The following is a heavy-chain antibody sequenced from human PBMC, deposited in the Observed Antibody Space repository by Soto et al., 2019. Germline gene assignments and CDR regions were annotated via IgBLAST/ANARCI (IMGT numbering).Heavy chain of an antibody. D-gene: IGHD3-22*01. Sequence: APVNVSCKASGGTFSSYAISWVRQTPGQGLEWMGGIIPIFGTANYAQKFQGRVTITADESTSTAYMELSSLRSEDTAVYYCARGSHYYDSSGYYHDYWGQGTLVTVSS. CDR2: IIPIFGTA. CDR1: GGTFSSYA. V-gene: IGHV1-69*13. CDR3: ARGSHYYDSSGYYHDY. J-gene: IGHJ4*02.